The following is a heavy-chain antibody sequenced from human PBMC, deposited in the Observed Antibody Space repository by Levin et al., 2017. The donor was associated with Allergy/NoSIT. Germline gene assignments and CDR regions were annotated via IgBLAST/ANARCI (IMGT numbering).Heavy chain of an antibody. J-gene: IGHJ3*02. Sequence: SETLSLTCTVSGGSISTGNFYWTWIRQPAGKGLEWIGRVYTSGSTDYNPSLKSRVTISVDTSKNQFSLKLSSVTAADTAVYYCAAPSEIGDAFDIWGQGTMVTVSS. D-gene: IGHD2-21*01. CDR1: GGSISTGNFY. CDR3: AAPSEIGDAFDI. V-gene: IGHV4-61*02. CDR2: VYTSGST.